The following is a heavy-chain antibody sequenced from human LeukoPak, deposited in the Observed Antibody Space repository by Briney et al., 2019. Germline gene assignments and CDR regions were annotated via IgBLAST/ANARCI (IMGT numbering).Heavy chain of an antibody. D-gene: IGHD3-10*02. CDR1: GFTFSSDW. Sequence: GGSLRLSFAASGFTFSSDWMNWVRQGPGKGLGWVANINQDGSQKYYVDSVKGRFTISSDNAQNSLYLHMNSLRADDTALYYCARAPEIVRGLGFDSWGQGTPVTVSS. J-gene: IGHJ5*01. V-gene: IGHV3-7*03. CDR2: INQDGSQK. CDR3: ARAPEIVRGLGFDS.